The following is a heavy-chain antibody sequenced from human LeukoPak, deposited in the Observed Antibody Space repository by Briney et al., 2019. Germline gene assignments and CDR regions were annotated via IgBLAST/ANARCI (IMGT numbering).Heavy chain of an antibody. V-gene: IGHV1-69*13. J-gene: IGHJ5*02. D-gene: IGHD3-3*01. CDR3: ARCDYDFWGGYYNTKAGPYNWFDP. CDR2: IIPIFGTA. CDR1: GGTFSSYA. Sequence: SVKVSCKASGGTFSSYAISWVRQAPGQGLEWMGGIIPIFGTANYAQKFQGRVTITADESTSTAYMELSSLRSEDTAVYYCARCDYDFWGGYYNTKAGPYNWFDPWGQGTLVTVSS.